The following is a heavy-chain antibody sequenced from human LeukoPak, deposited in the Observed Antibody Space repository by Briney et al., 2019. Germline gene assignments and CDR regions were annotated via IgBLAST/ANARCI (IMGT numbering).Heavy chain of an antibody. J-gene: IGHJ4*02. Sequence: GGSLRLSCIASGFNFGDSWMSWVRQAPGKGLEWVANIKQDGSEKYYVDSVKGRFTISRDNAKNSLYLQMNSLRAEDTAVYYCASSGQWLVRYYFDYWGQGTLVTVSS. CDR2: IKQDGSEK. V-gene: IGHV3-7*01. D-gene: IGHD6-19*01. CDR1: GFNFGDSW. CDR3: ASSGQWLVRYYFDY.